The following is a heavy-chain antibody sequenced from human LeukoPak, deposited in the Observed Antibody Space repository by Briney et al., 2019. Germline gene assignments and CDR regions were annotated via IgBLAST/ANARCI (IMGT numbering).Heavy chain of an antibody. CDR3: ARVYYYDSSGSLFDY. CDR2: ISSSSSYI. D-gene: IGHD3-22*01. Sequence: GGSLRLSCAASGFTFSSYSMNWVRQAPGKGLEWVSSISSSSSYIYYADSVKGRFTISRNNARNSLFLQMNSLRAEDTAVYYCARVYYYDSSGSLFDYWGQGTLVTVSS. J-gene: IGHJ4*02. V-gene: IGHV3-21*01. CDR1: GFTFSSYS.